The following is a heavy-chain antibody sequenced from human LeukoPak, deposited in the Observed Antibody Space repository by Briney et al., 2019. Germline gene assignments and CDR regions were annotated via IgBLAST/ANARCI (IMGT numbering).Heavy chain of an antibody. CDR3: ARGRPHGNDY. D-gene: IGHD4-23*01. V-gene: IGHV3-48*01. Sequence: GGSLRLSCAASGFTFSPYSMNWVRQAPGKGLEWVSYISSSSRTIYYADSVKGRFTISRDNAKNSLYLQMNSLRAEDTAVYYCARGRPHGNDYWGQGTLVTVSS. CDR2: ISSSSRTI. CDR1: GFTFSPYS. J-gene: IGHJ4*02.